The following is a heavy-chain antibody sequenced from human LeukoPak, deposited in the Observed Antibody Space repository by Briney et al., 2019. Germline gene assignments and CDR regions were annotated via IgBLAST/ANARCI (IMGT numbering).Heavy chain of an antibody. D-gene: IGHD2-15*01. CDR1: GFTFSSYA. CDR3: AKGGGRYCSGGSCYMGY. V-gene: IGHV3-23*01. CDR2: ISGSGGST. J-gene: IGHJ4*02. Sequence: PGGSLRLSCAASGFTFSSYAMSWVRQAPGKGLEWVSAISGSGGSTYYADSVKGRFTISRDNSKNTLYLQMNSLRAEDTAVYYCAKGGGRYCSGGSCYMGYWGQGTLVTVSS.